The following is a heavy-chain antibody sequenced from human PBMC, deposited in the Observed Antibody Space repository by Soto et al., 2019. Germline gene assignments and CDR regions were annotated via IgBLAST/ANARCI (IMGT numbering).Heavy chain of an antibody. V-gene: IGHV3-23*01. D-gene: IGHD4-17*01. J-gene: IGHJ6*02. Sequence: GGSLRLSCAASGFTFSSYAMSWVRQAPGKGLEWVSAISGSGGSTYYADSVKGRFTISRDNSKNTLYLQMNSLRAEDTAVYYCAKGSGDYSYYYYCMDVWGQGTTVTVSS. CDR1: GFTFSSYA. CDR2: ISGSGGST. CDR3: AKGSGDYSYYYYCMDV.